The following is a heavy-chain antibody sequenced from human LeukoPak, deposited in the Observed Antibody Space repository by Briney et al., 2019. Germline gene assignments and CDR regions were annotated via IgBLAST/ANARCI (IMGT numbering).Heavy chain of an antibody. CDR1: GGSFSGYY. CDR2: INHSGNT. D-gene: IGHD3-10*01. Sequence: SETLSLTCAVYGGSFSGYYWSWIRQPPEKGLEWIGEINHSGNTNYNPSLKSRVTISVDTSKNQFSLKLSSVTAADTAVYYCTRGHTGTYYYGSGTYYKSPYYYYGMDVWGQGTTVTVSS. CDR3: TRGHTGTYYYGSGTYYKSPYYYYGMDV. J-gene: IGHJ6*02. V-gene: IGHV4-34*01.